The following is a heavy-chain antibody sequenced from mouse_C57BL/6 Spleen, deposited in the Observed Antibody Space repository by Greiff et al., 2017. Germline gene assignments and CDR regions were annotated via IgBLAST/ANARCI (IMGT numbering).Heavy chain of an antibody. CDR2: IDPSDSYT. CDR1: GYTFTSYW. CDR3: ARAPFAY. J-gene: IGHJ3*01. V-gene: IGHV1-69*01. Sequence: QVQLQQPGAELVMPGASVKLSCKASGYTFTSYWMHWVKQRPGQGLEWIGEIDPSDSYTNYNQKFKGKSTLTVDKSSSTAYMQLSSLTSEDSAVYYCARAPFAYWGQGNLVTVSA.